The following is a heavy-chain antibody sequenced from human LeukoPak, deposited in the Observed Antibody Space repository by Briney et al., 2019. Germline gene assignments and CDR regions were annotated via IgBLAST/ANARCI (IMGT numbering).Heavy chain of an antibody. D-gene: IGHD6-25*01. CDR3: AREAGLFLYCSGPIDAFDI. Sequence: SETLSLTCAVYGGSFSGYYWSWIRQPPGKGLEWIGEINHSGSTNYNPSLKSRVTISVDTSKNQFSLKLSSVTAADTAVYYCAREAGLFLYCSGPIDAFDIWGQGTMVTVSS. CDR1: GGSFSGYY. V-gene: IGHV4-34*01. CDR2: INHSGST. J-gene: IGHJ3*02.